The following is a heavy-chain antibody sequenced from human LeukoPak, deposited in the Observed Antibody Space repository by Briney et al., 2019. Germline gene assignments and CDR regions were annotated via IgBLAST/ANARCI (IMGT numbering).Heavy chain of an antibody. CDR2: IYTSGST. J-gene: IGHJ3*02. CDR3: ARDRLRDAFDI. CDR1: GGSISTYY. D-gene: IGHD3-16*01. Sequence: PSETLSLTCSVSGGSISTYYWSWIRQPAGKGLEWIGRIYTSGSTNYNPSLKSRVTISVDTSKNQFSLKLSSVTAADTAVYYCARDRLRDAFDIWGQGTMVTVSS. V-gene: IGHV4-4*07.